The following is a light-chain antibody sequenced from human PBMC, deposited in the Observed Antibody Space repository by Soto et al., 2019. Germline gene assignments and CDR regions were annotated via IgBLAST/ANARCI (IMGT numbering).Light chain of an antibody. Sequence: EIFLTQYPGTLSLSRWEIATLPWRASQSVSSSYLAWYQQKPGQAPRLLIYAASNRATGIPARFSGNGSRTDFTLTISSLEPEDFAVYYCQQRSNWPFTFGPGTKVDIK. CDR3: QQRSNWPFT. V-gene: IGKV3-11*01. CDR2: AAS. J-gene: IGKJ3*01. CDR1: QSVSSSY.